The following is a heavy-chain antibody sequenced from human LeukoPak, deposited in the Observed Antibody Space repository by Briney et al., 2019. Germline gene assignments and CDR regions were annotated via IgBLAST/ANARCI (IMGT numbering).Heavy chain of an antibody. CDR3: AREEFYYDSSGYGLDY. D-gene: IGHD3-22*01. V-gene: IGHV3-30-3*01. CDR2: ISYDGSNK. CDR1: GFTFSSYA. J-gene: IGHJ4*02. Sequence: GGSLRLSCAASGFTFSSYAMHWVRQAPGKGLEWVAVISYDGSNKYYADSVKGRFTISRDNSKNTLYLQMNGLRAEDTAVYYCAREEFYYDSSGYGLDYWGQGTLATVSS.